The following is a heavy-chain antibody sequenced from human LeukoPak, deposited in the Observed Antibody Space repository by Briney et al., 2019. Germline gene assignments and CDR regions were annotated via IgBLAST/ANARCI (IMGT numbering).Heavy chain of an antibody. J-gene: IGHJ5*02. D-gene: IGHD3-10*01. V-gene: IGHV5-51*01. CDR2: IYPGDSDT. CDR1: GYSFTTYW. Sequence: GESLKISCKGSGYSFTTYWIGWVRQMPGKGLEWMGIIYPGDSDTRYSPSFQGQVTISADKSISTAYLQWSSLKASDTAMYYCARLALWFGASFSNGEMSAFDPWGQGTLVTVSS. CDR3: ARLALWFGASFSNGEMSAFDP.